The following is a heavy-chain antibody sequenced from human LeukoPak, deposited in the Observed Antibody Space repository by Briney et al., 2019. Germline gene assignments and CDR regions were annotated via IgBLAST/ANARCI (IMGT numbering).Heavy chain of an antibody. J-gene: IGHJ4*02. CDR2: ISYDGSNK. Sequence: PGRSLRLSCAASGLTFSSYAMHWVRQAPGKGLEWVAVISYDGSNKYYADSVKGRFTISRDNSKNTLYLQMNSLRAEDTAVYYCASDRVLLWFGELNYWGPGTLVTVSS. CDR3: ASDRVLLWFGELNY. CDR1: GLTFSSYA. V-gene: IGHV3-30-3*01. D-gene: IGHD3-10*01.